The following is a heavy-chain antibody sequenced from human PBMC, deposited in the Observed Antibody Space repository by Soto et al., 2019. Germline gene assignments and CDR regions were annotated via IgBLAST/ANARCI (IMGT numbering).Heavy chain of an antibody. Sequence: HVQLVQSGAEVKKPGASLRVSCKASGYTFTDYYIHWVRQAPGQGLQWMGWLSPYNGAKTYAQKFKDWATMTRDTSISTAYLDLSRLSSGDTAVYYCARAQELRSFDWSWGGGAVDVWGQGTMVTASS. CDR3: ARAQELRSFDWSWGGGAVDV. CDR2: LSPYNGAK. D-gene: IGHD3-9*01. V-gene: IGHV1-2*04. J-gene: IGHJ3*01. CDR1: GYTFTDYY.